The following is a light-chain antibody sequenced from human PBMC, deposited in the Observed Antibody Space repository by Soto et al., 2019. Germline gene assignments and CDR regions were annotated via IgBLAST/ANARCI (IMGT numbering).Light chain of an antibody. V-gene: IGKV3-20*01. J-gene: IGKJ1*01. CDR2: GAS. Sequence: EIVLTQSPGTLSLSPGERATLSCRASQRVSSSYLAWYQQKPGHAPRLLISGASSRATGIPDRFSGSGSGTDFNLTISSLEHEDFAVYYCQQYGSSPPWTVGQGTKVEIK. CDR3: QQYGSSPPWT. CDR1: QRVSSSY.